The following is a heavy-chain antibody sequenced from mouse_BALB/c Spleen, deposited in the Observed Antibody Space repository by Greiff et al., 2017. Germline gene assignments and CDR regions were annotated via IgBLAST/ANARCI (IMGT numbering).Heavy chain of an antibody. CDR2: IWGGGST. CDR1: GFTFTDYY. D-gene: IGHD1-1*01. CDR3: AKHRDYYGSSHYAMDY. J-gene: IGHJ4*01. V-gene: IGHV2-6-5*01. Sequence: VHLVESGGGLVQPGGSLRLSCATSGFTFTDYYMSWIRQPPGKGLEWLGVIWGGGSTYYNSALKSRLSISKDNSKSQVFLKMNSLQTDDTAMYYCAKHRDYYGSSHYAMDYWGQGTSVTVSS.